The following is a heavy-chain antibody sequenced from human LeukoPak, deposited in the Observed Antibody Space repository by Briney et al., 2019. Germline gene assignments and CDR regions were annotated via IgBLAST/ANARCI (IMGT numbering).Heavy chain of an antibody. CDR3: ARGVYIAAAQYAY. CDR1: GGSISSYY. CDR2: IYYSGTT. D-gene: IGHD6-13*01. V-gene: IGHV4-59*01. J-gene: IGHJ4*02. Sequence: SETLSLACTVSGGSISSYYWSWIRQPPGKGLEWIGYIYYSGTTNYNPSLKSRVTISVDTSKNQFSLKLSSVTAADTAVYYCARGVYIAAAQYAYWGQGTLVTVSS.